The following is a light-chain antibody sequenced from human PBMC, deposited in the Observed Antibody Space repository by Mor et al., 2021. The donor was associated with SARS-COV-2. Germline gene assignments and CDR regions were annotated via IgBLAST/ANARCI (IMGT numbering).Light chain of an antibody. V-gene: IGLV6-57*02. CDR3: QAYDAATQGWV. Sequence: RHRPGSAPTTVISENNQRPSSVPNRFSGSMDGSSNSASLTISGLRTEDEAVYFCQAYDAATQGWVFGGGTMLT. J-gene: IGLJ3*02. CDR2: ENN.